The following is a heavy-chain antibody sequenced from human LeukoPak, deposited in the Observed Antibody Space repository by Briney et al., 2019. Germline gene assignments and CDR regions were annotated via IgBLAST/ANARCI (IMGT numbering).Heavy chain of an antibody. D-gene: IGHD1-26*01. Sequence: GGSLRLSCSASGFTLFWHVMHWVRQAPGKALEYVSFIHHNGEITSYADSVRGRFTVSRDNSKNTLFLELSSLRVNDTAVYYCARDMSGTYSFDYWGQGTLVTVSS. V-gene: IGHV3-64D*06. J-gene: IGHJ4*02. CDR1: GFTLFWHV. CDR2: IHHNGEIT. CDR3: ARDMSGTYSFDY.